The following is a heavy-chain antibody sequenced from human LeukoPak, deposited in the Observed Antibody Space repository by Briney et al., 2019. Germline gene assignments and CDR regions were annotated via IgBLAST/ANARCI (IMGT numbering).Heavy chain of an antibody. Sequence: GGSLRLSCAASGFTFTSYSMNWVRQAPGKGLEWVSTISGGGGSTYYADSVKGRFTISRDNSKNTLYLQVNSLRAEDTAVYYCAKGGKWDVTPFDYWGQGTLVTVST. D-gene: IGHD1-26*01. CDR3: AKGGKWDVTPFDY. V-gene: IGHV3-23*01. CDR2: ISGGGGST. CDR1: GFTFTSYS. J-gene: IGHJ4*02.